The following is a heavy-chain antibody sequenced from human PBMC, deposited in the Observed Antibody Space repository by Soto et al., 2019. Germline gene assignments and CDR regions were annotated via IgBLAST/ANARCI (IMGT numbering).Heavy chain of an antibody. V-gene: IGHV1-18*01. Sequence: ASVKVSGKASGYTFTRYGISWVRQAPGQGLEWMGWISTYNGNTNYAQKFQGRVTMTTDTSTSTAYMELRSLTSDDTAFYYCAREGYCSSGSCALYYHDYFGMDVWGQGTTVTVSS. J-gene: IGHJ6*02. CDR1: GYTFTRYG. CDR2: ISTYNGNT. D-gene: IGHD2-15*01. CDR3: AREGYCSSGSCALYYHDYFGMDV.